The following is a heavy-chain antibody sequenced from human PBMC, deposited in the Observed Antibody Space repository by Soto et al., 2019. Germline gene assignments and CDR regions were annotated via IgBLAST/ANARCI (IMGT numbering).Heavy chain of an antibody. CDR2: IYYSGST. CDR1: GGSISSYY. Sequence: NPSETLSLTCTVSGGSISSYYWSWIRQPPGKGLEWIGYIYYSGSTNYNPSLKSRLTISVDTSKNQFSLKLTSVTAADTAVYYCASGSGGTFYYYMDVWGKGTTVTVSS. CDR3: ASGSGGTFYYYMDV. D-gene: IGHD2-15*01. V-gene: IGHV4-59*08. J-gene: IGHJ6*03.